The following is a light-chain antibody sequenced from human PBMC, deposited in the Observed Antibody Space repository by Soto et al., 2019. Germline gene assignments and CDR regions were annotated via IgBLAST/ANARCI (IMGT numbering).Light chain of an antibody. CDR1: SSDIGAFHY. J-gene: IGLJ3*02. Sequence: QSVLTQPLSVSGSPGQSVTVSCPASSSDIGAFHYVSWYQQHPGKAPRNLIYDVTKRPSGVPDRFSGSKSGSTPSLTIYGVQDEDEADYFLCSCEAIYPTVLFDGGTTGTVL. CDR2: DVT. V-gene: IGLV2-11*01. CDR3: CSCEAIYPTVL.